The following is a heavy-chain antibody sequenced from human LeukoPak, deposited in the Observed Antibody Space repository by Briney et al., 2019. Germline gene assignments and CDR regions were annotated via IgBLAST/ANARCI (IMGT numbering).Heavy chain of an antibody. D-gene: IGHD4-23*01. V-gene: IGHV4-59*08. J-gene: IGHJ4*02. Sequence: SETLSLTCTVSGGSISSYYWSWIRQPPGKGLEWIGYIYYSGSTNYNPSLESRVTISVDTSKNQFSLRLSSVTAADTAVYYCARHGYGGDPYFDYWGQGTLVTVSS. CDR2: IYYSGST. CDR1: GGSISSYY. CDR3: ARHGYGGDPYFDY.